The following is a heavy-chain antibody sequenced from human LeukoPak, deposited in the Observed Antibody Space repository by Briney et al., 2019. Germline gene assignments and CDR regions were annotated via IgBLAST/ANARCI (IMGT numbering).Heavy chain of an antibody. D-gene: IGHD3-9*01. CDR3: ARAGGYDILTGYSLRYDWFDP. CDR2: ISYVGSNK. Sequence: GRSLRLSCAASGFTFSSYAMHWVRQAPGKGLEWVAVISYVGSNKYYADSVKGRFTISRDNSKNTLYLQMNSLRAEDTAVYYCARAGGYDILTGYSLRYDWFDPWGQGTLVTVSS. CDR1: GFTFSSYA. V-gene: IGHV3-30*04. J-gene: IGHJ5*02.